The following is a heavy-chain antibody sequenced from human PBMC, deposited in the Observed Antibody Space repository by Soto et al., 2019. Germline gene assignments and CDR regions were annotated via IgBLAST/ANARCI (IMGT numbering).Heavy chain of an antibody. Sequence: SETLSLTCTVSGGSISSYYWSWIRQPPGKGLEWIGYIYYSGSTNYNPSLKSRVTISVDTSKNQFSLKLSSVTAADTAVYYCARGRRYYGMDVWRHGTTVTVSS. CDR3: ARGRRYYGMDV. V-gene: IGHV4-59*01. CDR1: GGSISSYY. J-gene: IGHJ6*02. CDR2: IYYSGST.